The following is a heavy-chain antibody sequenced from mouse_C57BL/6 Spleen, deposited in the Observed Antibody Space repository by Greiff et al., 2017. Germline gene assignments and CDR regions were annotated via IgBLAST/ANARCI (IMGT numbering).Heavy chain of an antibody. CDR2: IYPGDGDT. CDR3: AIWYYCGSSYLYCDV. Sequence: VQLQQSGAELVKPGASVKISCKASGYAFSSYWMNWVKQRPGKGLEWIGQIYPGDGDTNYNGKFKGKATLTADKSSSTAYMQLSSLTSEVSAVYFCAIWYYCGSSYLYCDVWGTETTVTVSS. J-gene: IGHJ1*03. CDR1: GYAFSSYW. D-gene: IGHD1-1*01. V-gene: IGHV1-80*01.